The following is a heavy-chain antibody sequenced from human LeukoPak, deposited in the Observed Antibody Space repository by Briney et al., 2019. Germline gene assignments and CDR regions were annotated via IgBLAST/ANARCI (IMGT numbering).Heavy chain of an antibody. CDR2: IYYSGST. V-gene: IGHV4-31*03. CDR1: GGSISSGGYY. Sequence: SQTLSLTCTVSGGSISSGGYYWSWIRQHPGKGVEWIGYIYYSGSTYYNPSLKSRVTISVDTSKNQFSLKLSSVTAADTAVYYCARDPRDSSSWYNWFDPWGQGTLVTVSS. CDR3: ARDPRDSSSWYNWFDP. J-gene: IGHJ5*02. D-gene: IGHD6-13*01.